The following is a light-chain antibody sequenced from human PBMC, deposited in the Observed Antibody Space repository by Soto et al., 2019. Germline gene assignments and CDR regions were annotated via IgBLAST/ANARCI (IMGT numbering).Light chain of an antibody. V-gene: IGKV3-15*01. Sequence: EIVMTQSPATLSVSPGERATLSCRASQSVSSNLAWYQQKPGQVLTLLIYVASTRATGVPARFSGSGSGTEFTLTISSLQSEDFAVYYCQQYNNWPLTFGGGTKVEIK. CDR1: QSVSSN. CDR3: QQYNNWPLT. J-gene: IGKJ4*01. CDR2: VAS.